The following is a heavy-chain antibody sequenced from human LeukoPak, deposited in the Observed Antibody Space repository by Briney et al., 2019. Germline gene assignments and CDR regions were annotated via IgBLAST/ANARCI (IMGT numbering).Heavy chain of an antibody. CDR1: GFTFSSYG. CDR2: IWYDGSNK. Sequence: QPGRSLRLSCAASGFTFSSYGMHWVRQAPGKGLEWVAVIWYDGSNKYYADSVKGRFTISRDNSENTLYLQMNSLRAEDTAVYYCARARSSGWQIWVFDYWGQGTLVTVSS. J-gene: IGHJ4*02. D-gene: IGHD6-19*01. V-gene: IGHV3-33*01. CDR3: ARARSSGWQIWVFDY.